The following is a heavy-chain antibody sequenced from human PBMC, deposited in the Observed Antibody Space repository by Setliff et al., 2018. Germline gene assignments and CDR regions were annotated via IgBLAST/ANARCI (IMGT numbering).Heavy chain of an antibody. CDR2: ISGSGGST. Sequence: PGGSLRLSCVASGFTFSRHWMSWVRQAPGKGLEWVSAISGSGGSTYYADSVKGRFTMSRDNAKNTLYLQMNSLRAEDTAVYYCARAYYGTVNGYSSYYGLDVWGQG. CDR3: ARAYYGTVNGYSSYYGLDV. V-gene: IGHV3-23*01. J-gene: IGHJ6*02. D-gene: IGHD3-9*01. CDR1: GFTFSRHW.